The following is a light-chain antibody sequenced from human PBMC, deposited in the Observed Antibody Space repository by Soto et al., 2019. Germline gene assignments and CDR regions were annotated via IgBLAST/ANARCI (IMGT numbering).Light chain of an antibody. V-gene: IGKV3-11*01. CDR2: DTF. CDR3: QQRARWPLP. J-gene: IGKJ5*01. CDR1: QSVSTF. Sequence: EVVLTQSPATLSLSPGERATLSCRASQSVSTFVAWYQHKPGQAPRPVIYDTFKRATGVPDRFSGGGSGTDFTLIISSLEPEDFCVYYCQQRARWPLPFGQGTRLELK.